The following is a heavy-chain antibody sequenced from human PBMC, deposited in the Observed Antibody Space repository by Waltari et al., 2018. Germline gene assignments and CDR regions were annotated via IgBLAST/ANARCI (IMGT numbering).Heavy chain of an antibody. CDR2: FFYVGAT. D-gene: IGHD5-12*01. CDR3: ATYIGASVGTAAFDV. J-gene: IGHJ3*01. Sequence: RQVLGRVLGWIGSFFYVGATYISPSLNGRVSGSRDSSKNQVSLIFGSVTAADIAVYYCATYIGASVGTAAFDVWGQGTMVTVSS. V-gene: IGHV4-59*04.